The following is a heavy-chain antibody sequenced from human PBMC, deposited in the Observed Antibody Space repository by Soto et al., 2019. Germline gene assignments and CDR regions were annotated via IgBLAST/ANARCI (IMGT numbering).Heavy chain of an antibody. Sequence: SETLSLTCTVSGGSISSSSYYWGWIRQPPGKGLEWIGSIYYSGSTYYNPSLKSRVTISVDTSKNQFSLKLSSVTAADTAVYYCARSWGVTMVEDYWGQGTLVTVSS. J-gene: IGHJ4*02. CDR1: GGSISSSSYY. D-gene: IGHD3-10*01. CDR3: ARSWGVTMVEDY. CDR2: IYYSGST. V-gene: IGHV4-39*01.